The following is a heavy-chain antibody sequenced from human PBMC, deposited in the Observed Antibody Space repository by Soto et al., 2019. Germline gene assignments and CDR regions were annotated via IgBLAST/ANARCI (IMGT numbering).Heavy chain of an antibody. Sequence: SETLSLTCTVSGGSISSYYWSWIRQPPGKGLEWIGYIYYSGSTNYNPSLKSRVTISVDTSKNQFSLKLSSVTAADTAVYYCARDAKLAAAGFLDYWGQGTLVTVSS. CDR3: ARDAKLAAAGFLDY. J-gene: IGHJ4*02. V-gene: IGHV4-59*12. D-gene: IGHD6-13*01. CDR1: GGSISSYY. CDR2: IYYSGST.